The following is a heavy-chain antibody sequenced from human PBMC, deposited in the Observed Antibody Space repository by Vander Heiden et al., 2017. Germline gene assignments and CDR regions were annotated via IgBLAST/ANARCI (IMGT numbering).Heavy chain of an antibody. V-gene: IGHV4-31*03. CDR1: GGSISSCGYY. CDR3: ARESNYYDSSGYWATRGEIDY. J-gene: IGHJ4*02. Sequence: QVQLQESGPGLVKPSQTLSLTCTVSGGSISSCGYYWSWIRQHQGKGLEWIGYIYYSGSTYYNPSLKSRVTISVDTSKNQFSLKLSSVTAADTAVYYCARESNYYDSSGYWATRGEIDYWGQGTLVTVSS. D-gene: IGHD3-22*01. CDR2: IYYSGST.